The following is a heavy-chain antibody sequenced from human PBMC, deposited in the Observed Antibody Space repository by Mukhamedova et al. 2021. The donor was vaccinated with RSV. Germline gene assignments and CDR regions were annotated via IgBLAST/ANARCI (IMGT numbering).Heavy chain of an antibody. Sequence: GLEWIGSIYHSGSTXXXPSLXXXVTXSVDTSKNQFSLKLSSVTAADTAVYYCARVTPGGPRWYYYWCHGTLVTVSS. D-gene: IGHD6-13*01. J-gene: IGHJ4*01. V-gene: IGHV4-38-2*02. CDR2: IYHSGST. CDR3: ARVTPGGPRWYYY.